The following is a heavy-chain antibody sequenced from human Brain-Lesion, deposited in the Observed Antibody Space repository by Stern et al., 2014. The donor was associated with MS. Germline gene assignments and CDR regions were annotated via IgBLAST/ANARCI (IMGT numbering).Heavy chain of an antibody. V-gene: IGHV1-58*01. CDR3: AADPTTGSSSWYYIPNWFDP. D-gene: IGHD6-13*01. Sequence: QMQLVQSGPEVKKPGTSVKVSCKASGFTFTSSAVQWVRQARGQRLEWIGWIVLGSGNTNYAQKFQERVTITRDMSTSTAYMELSSLRSEDTAVYYCAADPTTGSSSWYYIPNWFDPWGQGTLVTVSS. CDR1: GFTFTSSA. CDR2: IVLGSGNT. J-gene: IGHJ5*02.